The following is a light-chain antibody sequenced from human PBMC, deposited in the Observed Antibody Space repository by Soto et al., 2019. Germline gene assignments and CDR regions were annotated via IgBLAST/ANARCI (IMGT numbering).Light chain of an antibody. V-gene: IGKV1-5*03. J-gene: IGKJ1*01. Sequence: IQVTQSPSTLSGSVGDRVTITCRASQPLXSGLDWYQKKPGKAPKFLXDTASTLRRGRPSRLSGSGSATDFTLTISRQHHDDSANYYLQHYNIDSEAFGQGTKVDIK. CDR1: QPLXSG. CDR3: QHYNIDSEA. CDR2: TAS.